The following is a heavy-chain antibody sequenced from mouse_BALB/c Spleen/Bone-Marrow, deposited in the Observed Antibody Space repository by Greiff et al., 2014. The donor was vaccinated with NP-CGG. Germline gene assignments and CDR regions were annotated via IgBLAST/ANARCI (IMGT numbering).Heavy chain of an antibody. D-gene: IGHD2-12*01. CDR1: GFNIKDTY. Sequence: VQLQQSGAELVKPGASVKLSCIASGFNIKDTYMHWVKQRPEQGLEWIGRVDPANGNTKYDPKFQGKATITADTSSNAAYLQLSSLTSEDTAVYYCARYSRGTPFDYWGQGTTLTVSS. CDR2: VDPANGNT. J-gene: IGHJ2*01. V-gene: IGHV14-3*02. CDR3: ARYSRGTPFDY.